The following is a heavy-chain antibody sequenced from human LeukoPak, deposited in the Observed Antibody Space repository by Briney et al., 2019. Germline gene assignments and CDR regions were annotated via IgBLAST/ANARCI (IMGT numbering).Heavy chain of an antibody. CDR2: INTNTGNP. V-gene: IGHV7-4-1*02. Sequence: ASVKVSCKASGYIFSSYAMNWVRQAPGQGLEWMGRINTNTGNPTYAQGFTGRFVFSLDTSVSTAYLEISSLKAEDTAVYYCASQKTDHYDSSGYYIFDYWGQGTLVTVSS. D-gene: IGHD3-22*01. CDR3: ASQKTDHYDSSGYYIFDY. CDR1: GYIFSSYA. J-gene: IGHJ4*02.